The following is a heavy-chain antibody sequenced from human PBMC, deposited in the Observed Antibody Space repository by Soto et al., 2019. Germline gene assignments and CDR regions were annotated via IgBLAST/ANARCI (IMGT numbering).Heavy chain of an antibody. D-gene: IGHD3-10*01. CDR2: ISAYNGDT. J-gene: IGHJ6*02. V-gene: IGHV1-18*04. Sequence: GASVKVSCKASGYTFTTYGIGWVRQAPGQGLEWMGWISAYNGDTDYAQKFQGRVTLTTDTSTSTAYMELRSLRSDDTAVYYCAREQVNYRSYYYYGMDVWGQGTTVTVSS. CDR1: GYTFTTYG. CDR3: AREQVNYRSYYYYGMDV.